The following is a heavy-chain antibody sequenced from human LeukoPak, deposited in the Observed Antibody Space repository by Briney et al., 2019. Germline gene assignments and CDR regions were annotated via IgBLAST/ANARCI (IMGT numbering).Heavy chain of an antibody. CDR1: GFTFSDYY. J-gene: IGHJ4*02. V-gene: IGHV3-11*04. D-gene: IGHD3-22*01. CDR3: ARADYSSGYYALEY. CDR2: ISSSGITI. Sequence: TGGSLRLSCAAPGFTFSDYYMSWIRQAPGKGLEWVSYISSSGITIYYADSVKGRFTISRDNAKNSLYLQMNSLRAEDTALYYCARADYSSGYYALEYWGQGTLVTVSS.